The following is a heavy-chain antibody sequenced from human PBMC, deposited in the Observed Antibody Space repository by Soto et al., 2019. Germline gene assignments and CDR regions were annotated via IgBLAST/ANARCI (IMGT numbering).Heavy chain of an antibody. CDR2: IYYSGST. CDR1: GGSISSRGYY. Sequence: TSETLSLTCTVSGGSISSRGYYWGWIRQPPGKGLEWIGTIYYSGSTYYNPSLKSRVTISVDTSKNQFSLKLSSVTAADTAVYYCATSNWSDPWGQGTLVTVSP. CDR3: ATSNWSDP. J-gene: IGHJ5*02. V-gene: IGHV4-39*01.